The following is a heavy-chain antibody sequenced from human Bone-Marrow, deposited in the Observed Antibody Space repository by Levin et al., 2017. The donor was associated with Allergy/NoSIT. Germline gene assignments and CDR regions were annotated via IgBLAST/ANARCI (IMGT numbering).Heavy chain of an antibody. CDR3: ARGPRDFGSGTRPLKDYYYYARDV. D-gene: IGHD3-10*01. V-gene: IGHV3-74*01. CDR1: GFTFSNYW. CDR2: INRDGTTM. Sequence: GESLKISCAASGFTFSNYWMHWVRQVPGKGLLWVARINRDGTTMTYADLVKGRFTISRDNAKNTQFLQMNSLSAEDTAVHYCARGPRDFGSGTRPLKDYYYYARDVWGQGTTVTVSS. J-gene: IGHJ6*02.